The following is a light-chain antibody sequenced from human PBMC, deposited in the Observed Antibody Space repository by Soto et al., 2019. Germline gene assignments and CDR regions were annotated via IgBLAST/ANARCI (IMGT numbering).Light chain of an antibody. CDR3: QQYENWPPKYT. V-gene: IGKV3-15*01. Sequence: EIVMTQSPATLSVSPGERATLSCRASQSVSSNLAWYQQKPGQAPRLLIYGASSRATGIPARFSGSGSGTEFTLTISSLQSEDSAVYYCQQYENWPPKYTFGQGTKLEIK. J-gene: IGKJ2*01. CDR1: QSVSSN. CDR2: GAS.